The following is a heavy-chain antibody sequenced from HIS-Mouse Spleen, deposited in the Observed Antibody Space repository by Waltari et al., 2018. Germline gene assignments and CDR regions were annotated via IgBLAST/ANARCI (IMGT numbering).Heavy chain of an antibody. J-gene: IGHJ1*01. CDR2: INHSGST. D-gene: IGHD1-26*01. CDR1: GGSFRGYY. V-gene: IGHV4-34*01. CDR3: ARGALRGSYYWGEYFQH. Sequence: QVQLQQWGAGLLKPSDTLSLTCAVYGGSFRGYYWRWIRQPPGKGMECIGEINHSGSTNYNPSLKSRVTISVDTSKNQFSLKLSSVTAADTAVYYCARGALRGSYYWGEYFQHWGQGTLVTVSS.